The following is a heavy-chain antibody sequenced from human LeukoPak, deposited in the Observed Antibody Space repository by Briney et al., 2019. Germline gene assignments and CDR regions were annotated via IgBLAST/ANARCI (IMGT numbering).Heavy chain of an antibody. CDR2: ISGSGGST. CDR3: AKAYYDSTGYYGY. V-gene: IGHV3-23*01. CDR1: GFTFSSYA. D-gene: IGHD3-22*01. Sequence: GGSLRLSCAASGFTFSSYAMSWVRQAPGKGLEWVSTISGSGGSTYYADSVKGRFTISRDNSENTLYLQMNSLRAEDTAVYYCAKAYYDSTGYYGYWGQGTLVTVSS. J-gene: IGHJ4*02.